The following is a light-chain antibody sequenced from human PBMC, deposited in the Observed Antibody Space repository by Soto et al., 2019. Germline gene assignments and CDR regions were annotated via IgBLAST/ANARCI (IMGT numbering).Light chain of an antibody. Sequence: DIQVTQSPSSLSASAGDRVTITCRVSQDIGNYMVWYQQKPGEVPKLLIYTASTLQSGVPSRFSGSGSGTDFTLTISSLQPEDVATYYCQKFTAVPLTFGGGTKVEIK. CDR2: TAS. V-gene: IGKV1-27*01. J-gene: IGKJ4*01. CDR1: QDIGNY. CDR3: QKFTAVPLT.